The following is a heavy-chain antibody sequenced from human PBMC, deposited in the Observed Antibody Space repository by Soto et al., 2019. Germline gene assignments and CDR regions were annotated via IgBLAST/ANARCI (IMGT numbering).Heavy chain of an antibody. CDR1: GYTFTSYG. D-gene: IGHD6-19*01. J-gene: IGHJ4*02. Sequence: QVQLVQSGAEVKKPGASVKVSCKASGYTFTSYGISWVRQAPGQGLEWMGWISAYNGNTNYAQKLQGRVTMTTDTSTSPAYRELRSLRSGDTAVYYCARGHHRYSSGWYGLRYWGQGTLVTVSS. CDR2: ISAYNGNT. V-gene: IGHV1-18*01. CDR3: ARGHHRYSSGWYGLRY.